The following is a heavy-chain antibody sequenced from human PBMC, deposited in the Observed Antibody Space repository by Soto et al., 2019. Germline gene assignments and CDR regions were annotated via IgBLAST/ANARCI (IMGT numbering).Heavy chain of an antibody. Sequence: SETLSLTCTVSGGSISSGGYYWSWIRQHPGKGLEWIGNIYYSGSTYYNPSLKSRVTISVDTSKNQFSLKLSSVTAADTAVYYCARTPSSSWSQFDPWGQGTLVTVSS. CDR3: ARTPSSSWSQFDP. V-gene: IGHV4-31*03. CDR2: IYYSGST. J-gene: IGHJ5*02. D-gene: IGHD6-13*01. CDR1: GGSISSGGYY.